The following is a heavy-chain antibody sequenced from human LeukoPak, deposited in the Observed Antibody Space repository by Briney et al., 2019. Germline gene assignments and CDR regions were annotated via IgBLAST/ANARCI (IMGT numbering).Heavy chain of an antibody. J-gene: IGHJ5*02. CDR3: AREARSYGRNWFDP. CDR2: IYTSGST. CDR1: GGSISSYY. D-gene: IGHD5-18*01. Sequence: PSETLSLTCTVSGGSISSYYWSWIRQPAGKGLEWIGRIYTSGSTNYNPSLKSRVTMSVDTSKNQFSLKLSSVTAADTAVYYCAREARSYGRNWFDPWGQGTLVTVSS. V-gene: IGHV4-4*07.